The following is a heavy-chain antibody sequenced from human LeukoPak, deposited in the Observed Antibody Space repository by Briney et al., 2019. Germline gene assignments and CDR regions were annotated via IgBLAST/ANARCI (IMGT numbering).Heavy chain of an antibody. D-gene: IGHD2-2*01. Sequence: PSETLSLTCTVSGGSISSSSYYWGWIRQPPGKGLEWIGSIYYSGSTYYNPSLKSRVTISVDTSKNQFSLKLSSVTAADTAVYSCTRDRTNMVVIPAAIGDYYYYYMDVWGTGTTVTVSS. CDR2: IYYSGST. CDR1: GGSISSSSYY. J-gene: IGHJ6*03. CDR3: TRDRTNMVVIPAAIGDYYYYYMDV. V-gene: IGHV4-39*07.